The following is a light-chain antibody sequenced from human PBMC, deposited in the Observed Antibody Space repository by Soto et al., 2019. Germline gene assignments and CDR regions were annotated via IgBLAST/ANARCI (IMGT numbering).Light chain of an antibody. J-gene: IGLJ1*01. V-gene: IGLV2-14*01. Sequence: QSALTQPASVSGSPGQSITISCTGTSSDVGGYKYVSWYQQHPGEAPKLMIYEVSNRPSGVSNRFSGPKSGNTASLTISGLQAEDEADYYCSSYTTTSTLYVFGTGTKLTVL. CDR3: SSYTTTSTLYV. CDR2: EVS. CDR1: SSDVGGYKY.